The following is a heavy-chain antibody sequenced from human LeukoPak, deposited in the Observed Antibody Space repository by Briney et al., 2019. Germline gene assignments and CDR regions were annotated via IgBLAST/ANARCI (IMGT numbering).Heavy chain of an antibody. V-gene: IGHV1-69*04. CDR2: IIPILGIA. D-gene: IGHD3-22*01. J-gene: IGHJ4*02. CDR3: ARDLASSGYYSLPDY. CDR1: GGTFSSYA. Sequence: SVKVSCKASGGTFSSYAISWVRQAPGQGLEWMGRIIPILGIANYAQKFQGRVTITADKSTSTAYMELSSLRSEDTAVYYCARDLASSGYYSLPDYWGQGALVTVSS.